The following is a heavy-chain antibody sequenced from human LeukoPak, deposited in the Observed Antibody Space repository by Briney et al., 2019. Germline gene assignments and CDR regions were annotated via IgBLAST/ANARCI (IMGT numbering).Heavy chain of an antibody. CDR1: GGSFSGYY. Sequence: PSETLSLTCAVYGGSFSGYYWNWIRQPPGKGLEWIGYIYYIGRTNYNPSLRSRVTMSLDTSTNQFSLKLSSLTAADTAVYYCARSSDIYYFDYWGQGTLVTVSS. J-gene: IGHJ4*02. CDR2: IYYIGRT. D-gene: IGHD3-3*02. CDR3: ARSSDIYYFDY. V-gene: IGHV4-59*08.